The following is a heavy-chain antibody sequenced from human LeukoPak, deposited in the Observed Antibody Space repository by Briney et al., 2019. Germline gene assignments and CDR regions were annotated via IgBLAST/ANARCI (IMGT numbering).Heavy chain of an antibody. J-gene: IGHJ4*02. D-gene: IGHD2/OR15-2a*01. CDR2: IYYSGST. V-gene: IGHV4-59*01. CDR3: ARVMRDPYFHMYYFDY. Sequence: PSETLSLTCTVSGDSTSTYYWSWIRQPPGKGLEWIGYIYYSGSTNYNPSLRSRVTISVDTSKNQFSLKLSSVTAADTAIYYCARVMRDPYFHMYYFDYWGQGTLVTVSS. CDR1: GDSTSTYY.